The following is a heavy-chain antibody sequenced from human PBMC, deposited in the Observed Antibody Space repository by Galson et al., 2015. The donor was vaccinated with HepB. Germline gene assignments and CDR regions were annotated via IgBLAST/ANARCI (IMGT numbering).Heavy chain of an antibody. Sequence: SLRLSCAVSGFPFTKYWMTWIRQTPARGLEWMANINEDGSERHYVDSVGGRFSISRDNLKNSVFLQMDSLRAEDTAVYYCARGFGGTYGHWGQGTLVSVSS. J-gene: IGHJ4*02. D-gene: IGHD3-16*01. CDR2: INEDGSER. CDR3: ARGFGGTYGH. CDR1: GFPFTKYW. V-gene: IGHV3-7*03.